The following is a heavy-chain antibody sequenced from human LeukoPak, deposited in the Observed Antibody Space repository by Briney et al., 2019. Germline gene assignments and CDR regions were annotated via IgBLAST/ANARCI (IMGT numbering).Heavy chain of an antibody. Sequence: PSETLSLTCTVSGASFEHYIWSWIRQHPGKGLEWIGYIYYSGSTYYNPSLKSRVTISVDTSKNQFSLKLSSVTAADTAVYYCARIVVVNNWFDPWGQGTLVTVSS. CDR2: IYYSGST. V-gene: IGHV4-31*03. CDR3: ARIVVVNNWFDP. CDR1: GASFEHYI. J-gene: IGHJ5*02. D-gene: IGHD3-22*01.